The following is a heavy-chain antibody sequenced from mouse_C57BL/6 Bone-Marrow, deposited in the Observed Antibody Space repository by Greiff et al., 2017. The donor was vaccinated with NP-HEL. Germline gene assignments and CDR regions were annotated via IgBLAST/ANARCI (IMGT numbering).Heavy chain of an antibody. Sequence: ESGPGLVKPSQSLSLTCSVTGYSITSGYYWNWIRQFPGNKLEWMGYISYDGSNNYNPSLKNRITITRDTSKNQFFLKLNSVTTEDTATYYCARRDYGNYFDYWGQGTTLTVSS. V-gene: IGHV3-6*01. CDR2: ISYDGSN. CDR1: GYSITSGYY. J-gene: IGHJ2*01. CDR3: ARRDYGNYFDY. D-gene: IGHD2-1*01.